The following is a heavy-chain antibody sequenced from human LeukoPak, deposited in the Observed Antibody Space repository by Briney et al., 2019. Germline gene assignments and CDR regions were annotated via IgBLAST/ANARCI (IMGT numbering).Heavy chain of an antibody. Sequence: TGGSLRLSCAASGFTFSSIAMSWVRQAPDKGLEWVSTISGSGGGTYYADSVKGRFTISRDDSKNTLYLQMNCLRADDTAVYYCAKDLGRYRNNFFDYWGQGNLVTVSS. CDR1: GFTFSSIA. V-gene: IGHV3-23*01. CDR3: AKDLGRYRNNFFDY. J-gene: IGHJ4*02. D-gene: IGHD1-26*01. CDR2: ISGSGGGT.